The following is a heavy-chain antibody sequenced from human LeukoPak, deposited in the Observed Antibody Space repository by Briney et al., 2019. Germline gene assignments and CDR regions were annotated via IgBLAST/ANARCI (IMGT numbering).Heavy chain of an antibody. V-gene: IGHV3-53*01. CDR3: ARELREHGVFDI. CDR2: IYSGGST. D-gene: IGHD1-26*01. J-gene: IGHJ3*02. Sequence: GGSLRLSCAASGVTVSSNYMSWVRQAPGMGLEWVSEIYSGGSTYYPASVKGRFSISRDNSKNTVYLQMNSLRAEDTAVYYCARELREHGVFDIWGQGTMVTVSS. CDR1: GVTVSSNY.